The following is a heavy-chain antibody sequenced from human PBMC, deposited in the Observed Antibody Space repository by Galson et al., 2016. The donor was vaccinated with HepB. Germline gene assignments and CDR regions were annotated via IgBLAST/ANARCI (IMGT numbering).Heavy chain of an antibody. CDR2: ISSRGSTR. J-gene: IGHJ1*01. Sequence: SLRLSCAASGFTFSDYHMSWIRQAPGKGLEWISDISSRGSTRYYADSVKGRFTVSRDNAENSLFLQMNSLRVEDTAVYFCARDALPYSYDSTGYYHAEIFQHWGPGTVVTVSS. CDR1: GFTFSDYH. V-gene: IGHV3-11*04. D-gene: IGHD3-22*01. CDR3: ARDALPYSYDSTGYYHAEIFQH.